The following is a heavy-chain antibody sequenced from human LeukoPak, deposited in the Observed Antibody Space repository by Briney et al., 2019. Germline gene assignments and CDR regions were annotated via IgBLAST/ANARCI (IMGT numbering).Heavy chain of an antibody. D-gene: IGHD6-25*01. V-gene: IGHV3-21*01. CDR3: ASAAVPDY. J-gene: IGHJ4*02. CDR1: GFTFSSFT. Sequence: GGSLRLSCAASGFTFSSFTMNWVRQAPGKGLEWVSSISSSVNYMYYADSVKGRFTISRDNAKNSLYLQMNSLRAEDTAVYYCASAAVPDYWGQGTLVTVSS. CDR2: ISSSVNYM.